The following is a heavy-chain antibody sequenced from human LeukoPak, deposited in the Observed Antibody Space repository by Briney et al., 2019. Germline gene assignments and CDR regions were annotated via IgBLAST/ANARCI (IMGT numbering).Heavy chain of an antibody. CDR1: GFSFSNYA. Sequence: PGGSLRLSCAASGFSFSNYAMNWVRQAPGKGLEWVSAVSGHSERIFYADSVKSRFTISRDNSENTLSLQMNGLRAEDTAVYYCAKVHGDRIPAEYLQQWGQGTLVTVSS. D-gene: IGHD4-17*01. J-gene: IGHJ1*01. V-gene: IGHV3-23*01. CDR2: VSGHSERI. CDR3: AKVHGDRIPAEYLQQ.